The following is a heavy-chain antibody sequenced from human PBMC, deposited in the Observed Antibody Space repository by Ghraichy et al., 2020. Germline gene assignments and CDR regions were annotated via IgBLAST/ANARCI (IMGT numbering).Heavy chain of an antibody. V-gene: IGHV4-34*01. CDR3: ARGNAWFRELYYYYMDV. D-gene: IGHD3-10*01. CDR1: GGSFSGYF. Sequence: SETLSLTCAVYGGSFSGYFWSWIRQPPGQGLEWIGEINHSGSTNYNPSLKSRVTISVDTSKNQFSLKLSSVTAADTAVYYCARGNAWFRELYYYYMDVWGKGTTVTVSS. CDR2: INHSGST. J-gene: IGHJ6*03.